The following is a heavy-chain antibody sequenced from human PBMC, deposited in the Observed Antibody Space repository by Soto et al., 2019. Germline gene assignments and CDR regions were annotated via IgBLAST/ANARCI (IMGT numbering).Heavy chain of an antibody. D-gene: IGHD5-12*01. Sequence: GGSLRLSCAASGFTFSNYGMHWVRQAPGKGLEWVTFISYDGSNKYYADSVKGRFTISRDNSKNTLYLQMNSLRAEDTAVYYCAKELATINPPGIDIWGQGTMVTVSS. J-gene: IGHJ3*02. V-gene: IGHV3-30*18. CDR3: AKELATINPPGIDI. CDR1: GFTFSNYG. CDR2: ISYDGSNK.